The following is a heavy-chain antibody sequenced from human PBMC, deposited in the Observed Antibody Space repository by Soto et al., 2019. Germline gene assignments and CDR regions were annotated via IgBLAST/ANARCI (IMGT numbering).Heavy chain of an antibody. CDR1: GYTLTELS. V-gene: IGHV1-24*01. CDR2: FDPEDGET. Sequence: GASVKVSCKVSGYTLTELSMHWVRQAPGKGLEWMGGFDPEDGETIYAQKFQGRVTMTEDTSTDTAYMELSSLRSEDTAVYYCATAWAVTTGPLYWGQGTLVTVSS. D-gene: IGHD3-9*01. J-gene: IGHJ4*02. CDR3: ATAWAVTTGPLY.